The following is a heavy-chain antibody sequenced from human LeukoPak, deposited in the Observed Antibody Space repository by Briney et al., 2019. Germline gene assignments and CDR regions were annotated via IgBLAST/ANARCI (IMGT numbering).Heavy chain of an antibody. CDR2: ISSSGSTI. CDR3: ARARSNGAFDI. V-gene: IGHV3-48*03. D-gene: IGHD2-8*01. CDR1: GFTFSSYE. Sequence: GGSLRLSCAASGFTFSSYEMNWVSQAPAKGLEWVSYISSSGSTIYYAGSVKGRFTISRDNAKNSLYLQMNSLRAEDTAVYYCARARSNGAFDIWGQGTMVTVSS. J-gene: IGHJ3*02.